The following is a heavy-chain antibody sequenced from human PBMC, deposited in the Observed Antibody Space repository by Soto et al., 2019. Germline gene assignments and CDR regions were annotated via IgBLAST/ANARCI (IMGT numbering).Heavy chain of an antibody. CDR3: ARARRREYYGSGSYYNRANWFDP. J-gene: IGHJ5*02. D-gene: IGHD3-10*01. CDR2: INHSGSA. Sequence: QVQLQQWGAGLLKPSETLSLTCAVYGGSFSGYYWSWIRQPPGKGLEWIGEINHSGSANYNPSLKSRVTISLDTSRSQFSLKLRSVTAADTAVYYCARARRREYYGSGSYYNRANWFDPWGQGTLVTDSS. V-gene: IGHV4-34*01. CDR1: GGSFSGYY.